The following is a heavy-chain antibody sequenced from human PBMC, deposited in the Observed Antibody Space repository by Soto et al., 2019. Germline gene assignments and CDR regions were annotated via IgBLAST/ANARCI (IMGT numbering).Heavy chain of an antibody. CDR1: GFSVSSATYF. J-gene: IGHJ5*02. Sequence: PSETLSLTCPFSGFSVSSATYFLSWVRQPPGGGLEWIAYILHSGSSMYNPSLKSRVTISLSTSKTQFSLRLTSVTAADTAVYYCARGMYKSGWNLDLWGQGIVVTVSS. D-gene: IGHD6-19*01. CDR2: ILHSGSS. CDR3: ARGMYKSGWNLDL. V-gene: IGHV4-61*01.